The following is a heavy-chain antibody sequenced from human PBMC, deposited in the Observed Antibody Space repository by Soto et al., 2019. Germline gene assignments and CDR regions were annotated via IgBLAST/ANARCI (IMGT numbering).Heavy chain of an antibody. CDR1: GYTFTGYY. CDR3: ARGEVLDAFDF. CDR2: INPNSGGT. D-gene: IGHD1-26*01. Sequence: ASVKVSCKASGYTFTGYYMHWVRQAPGQGLEWMGWINPNSGGTNYAQKFQGWVTMTRDTSISTAYMELSRLRSDDMAVYYWARGEVLDAFDFWGQGTMVTVSS. J-gene: IGHJ3*01. V-gene: IGHV1-2*04.